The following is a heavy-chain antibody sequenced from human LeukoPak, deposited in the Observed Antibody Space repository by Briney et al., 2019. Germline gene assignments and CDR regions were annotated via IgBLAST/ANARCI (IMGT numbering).Heavy chain of an antibody. CDR2: TKYDGDT. Sequence: PSETLSLTCAVSGTSISSYYWSWVRQPPGKGLECSGNTKYDGDTNYNPSLTSRVAISVDTSKNQLALRLNSVTAADAAVYYCAREGSSHFAFDFWGRRTMVTVSS. CDR3: AREGSSHFAFDF. J-gene: IGHJ3*01. V-gene: IGHV4-59*01. D-gene: IGHD3-10*01. CDR1: GTSISSYY.